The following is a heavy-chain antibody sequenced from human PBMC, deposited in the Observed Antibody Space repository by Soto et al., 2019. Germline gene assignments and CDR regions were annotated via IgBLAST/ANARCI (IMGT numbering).Heavy chain of an antibody. CDR3: ARGFGAGNWFDP. CDR1: GGSFSGYY. CDR2: INHSGST. Sequence: QVQLQQWGAGLLKPSETLSLTCAVYGGSFSGYYWSWIRQPPGKGLEWIGEINHSGSTNYNPSLKSRVTISVDTSKNQFSLKLSSVTAADTAVYYCARGFGAGNWFDPWGQGTLVTVSS. D-gene: IGHD3-16*01. V-gene: IGHV4-34*01. J-gene: IGHJ5*02.